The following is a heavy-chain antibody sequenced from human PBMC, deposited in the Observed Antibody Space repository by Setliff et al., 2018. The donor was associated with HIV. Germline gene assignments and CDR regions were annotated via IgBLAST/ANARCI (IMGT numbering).Heavy chain of an antibody. D-gene: IGHD7-27*01. V-gene: IGHV3-48*03. CDR2: ISTSGSTI. Sequence: PGGSLRLSCAASGFTLSYYSMNWVRQAPGKGLEWISYISTSGSTIYYANSVKGRFTISGDNAKNSLYLQMNSLRSEDTAVYYCAREGPQTGDHSLALFWGQGTVVTVSS. CDR1: GFTLSYYS. CDR3: AREGPQTGDHSLALF. J-gene: IGHJ4*02.